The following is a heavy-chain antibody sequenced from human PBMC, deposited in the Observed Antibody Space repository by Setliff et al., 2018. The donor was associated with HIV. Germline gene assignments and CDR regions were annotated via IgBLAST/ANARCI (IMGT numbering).Heavy chain of an antibody. J-gene: IGHJ6*02. CDR1: GASISSNSYY. V-gene: IGHV4-39*07. Sequence: PSETLSLTCSVSGASISSNSYYWGWIRQPPGKGLEWVGSIYYNGNTFYNQSLQSRVTISLDTSKNQFSLNLRSVTAADTAVYYCARGDGYRGNDAYYDSGMDVWGQGITVTVSS. CDR3: ARGDGYRGNDAYYDSGMDV. CDR2: IYYNGNT. D-gene: IGHD5-12*01.